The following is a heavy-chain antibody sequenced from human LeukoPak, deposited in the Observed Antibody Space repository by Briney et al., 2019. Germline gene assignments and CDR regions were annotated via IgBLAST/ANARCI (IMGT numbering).Heavy chain of an antibody. CDR1: GGSISSSNYY. Sequence: NSSETLSLTCTVSGGSISSSNYYWSWIRQPPGKGLEWIGEINHSGSTNYNPSLKSRVTISVDTSKNQFSLKLSSVTAADTAVYYCARRPNRGPYYDILTGYNYWGQGTLVTVSS. J-gene: IGHJ4*02. V-gene: IGHV4-39*07. CDR2: INHSGST. CDR3: ARRPNRGPYYDILTGYNY. D-gene: IGHD3-9*01.